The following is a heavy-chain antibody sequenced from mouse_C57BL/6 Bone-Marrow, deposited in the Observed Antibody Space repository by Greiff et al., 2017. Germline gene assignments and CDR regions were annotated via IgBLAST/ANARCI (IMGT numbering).Heavy chain of an antibody. D-gene: IGHD1-1*01. CDR2: IDPANGNT. CDR1: GFNIKNTY. CDR3: APVTTVVPYYFDY. J-gene: IGHJ2*01. Sequence: EVKVVESVAELVRPGASVKLSCTASGFNIKNTYMHWVKQRPEQGLEWIGRIDPANGNTKYAPKFQGKATITAYTSSNTAYLQLSSLTSDDTAIYYCAPVTTVVPYYFDYWGQGTTLTVSS. V-gene: IGHV14-3*01.